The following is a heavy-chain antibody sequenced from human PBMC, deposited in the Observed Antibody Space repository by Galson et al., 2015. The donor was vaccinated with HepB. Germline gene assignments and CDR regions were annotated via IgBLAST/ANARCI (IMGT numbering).Heavy chain of an antibody. CDR2: INPNSGGT. CDR1: GYTFTDYY. J-gene: IGHJ6*03. CDR3: ARGPSPNWNYEHYYYMDV. D-gene: IGHD1-7*01. Sequence: SVKVSCKASGYTFTDYYMHWVRQAPGQGLEWMGRINPNSGGTNYAQKFQGRVTMTRDTSISTAYMELSRLRSDDTAVYYCARGPSPNWNYEHYYYMDVWGKGTTVTVSS. V-gene: IGHV1-2*06.